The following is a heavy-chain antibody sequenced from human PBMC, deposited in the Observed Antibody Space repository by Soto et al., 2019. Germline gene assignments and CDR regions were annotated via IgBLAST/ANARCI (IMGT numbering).Heavy chain of an antibody. CDR1: GYTFTSYY. Sequence: ASVKVSCKASGYTFTSYYMHWVRQAPGQGLEWMGIINPSSGSTSYAQKFQGRVTMTRDTSTSTVYMELSSLRSEDTAVYYCARGVEIPPEGPNWFDPWGQGTLVTVSS. CDR3: ARGVEIPPEGPNWFDP. CDR2: INPSSGST. J-gene: IGHJ5*02. V-gene: IGHV1-46*03.